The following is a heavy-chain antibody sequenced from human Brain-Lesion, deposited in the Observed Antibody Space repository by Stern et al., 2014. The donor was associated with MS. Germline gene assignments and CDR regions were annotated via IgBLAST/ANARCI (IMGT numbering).Heavy chain of an antibody. CDR1: GGSISSGGYY. CDR2: IFNSGST. Sequence: VQLLESGPGLVKPSQTLSLSCTVSGGSISSGGYYWSLIRPPAGKGLEWIGRIFNSGSTSYNPSPKRRVTPSKGTLKNQFSLRLNSMTAADTAVYYCARGRVVPGFQYYATDVWGQGTTVIVSS. J-gene: IGHJ6*02. CDR3: ARGRVVPGFQYYATDV. V-gene: IGHV4-61*02. D-gene: IGHD2-2*01.